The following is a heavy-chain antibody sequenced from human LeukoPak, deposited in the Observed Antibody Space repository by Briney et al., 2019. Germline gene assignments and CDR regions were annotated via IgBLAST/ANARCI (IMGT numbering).Heavy chain of an antibody. J-gene: IGHJ4*02. D-gene: IGHD3-3*01. CDR3: ARHLRITIFGVVSKGTYFDY. CDR2: INHSGST. CDR1: GGSFSGYY. Sequence: SETLSLTCAVYGGSFSGYYWSWIRQPPGKGLEWIGEINHSGSTNYNPSLKSRVTISVDTSKNQFSLKLSSATAADTAVYYCARHLRITIFGVVSKGTYFDYWGQGTLVTVSS. V-gene: IGHV4-34*01.